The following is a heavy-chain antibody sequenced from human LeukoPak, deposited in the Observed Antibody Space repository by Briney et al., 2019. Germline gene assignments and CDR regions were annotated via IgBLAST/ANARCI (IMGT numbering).Heavy chain of an antibody. Sequence: GGSLRLSCAASGFTFSSYAMHWVRQAPGKGLEWVAVISYDGSNKYYADSVKGRFTISRDNSKNTLYLQMNSLRAEDTAVYYCARDLYYYGSGSFGKYYYYGMDVWGQGTTVTVSS. D-gene: IGHD3-10*01. V-gene: IGHV3-30-3*01. CDR1: GFTFSSYA. J-gene: IGHJ6*02. CDR2: ISYDGSNK. CDR3: ARDLYYYGSGSFGKYYYYGMDV.